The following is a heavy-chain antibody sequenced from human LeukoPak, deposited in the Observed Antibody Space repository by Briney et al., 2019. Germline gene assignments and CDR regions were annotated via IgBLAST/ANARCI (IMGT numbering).Heavy chain of an antibody. D-gene: IGHD2-15*01. CDR3: ARVAPYIVVVVAATRVGAFDI. V-gene: IGHV4-34*01. CDR1: GGSFSGYY. Sequence: AETLSLTCAVYGGSFSGYYWSWIRQPPGKGLEWIGEINHSGSNNYNPSLKSRVTISVDASKTQFSLKLNSVTAADTAVYYCARVAPYIVVVVAATRVGAFDIWGQGTMVTVSS. CDR2: INHSGSN. J-gene: IGHJ3*02.